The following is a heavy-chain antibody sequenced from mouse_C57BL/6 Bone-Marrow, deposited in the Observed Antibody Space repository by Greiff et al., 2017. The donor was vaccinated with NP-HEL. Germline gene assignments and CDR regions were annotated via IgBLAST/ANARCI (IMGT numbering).Heavy chain of an antibody. D-gene: IGHD1-1*01. CDR1: GYTFTSYW. V-gene: IGHV1-7*01. CDR2: INPSSGYT. Sequence: QVQLQQSGAELAKPGASVKLSCKASGYTFTSYWMHWVKQRPGQGLEWIGYINPSSGYTKYNQKFKDKATLTADKSSSTAYMQLSSLTYEDPAVYYCASSDYYGSSYEGYWYFDVWGTGTTVTVSS. J-gene: IGHJ1*03. CDR3: ASSDYYGSSYEGYWYFDV.